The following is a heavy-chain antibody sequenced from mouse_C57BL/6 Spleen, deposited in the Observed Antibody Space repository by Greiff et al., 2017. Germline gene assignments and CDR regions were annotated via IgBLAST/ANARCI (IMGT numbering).Heavy chain of an antibody. Sequence: EVKLLESGPELVKPGASVKISCKASGYSFTDYNMNWVKQSNGKSLEWIGVINPNYGTTSYNQKFKGKATLTVDQSSSTAYMQLNSLTSEDAAVYYCAIIYYDYEWCDYWGQGTTLTVSS. D-gene: IGHD2-4*01. CDR1: GYSFTDYN. CDR2: INPNYGTT. CDR3: AIIYYDYEWCDY. V-gene: IGHV1-39*01. J-gene: IGHJ2*01.